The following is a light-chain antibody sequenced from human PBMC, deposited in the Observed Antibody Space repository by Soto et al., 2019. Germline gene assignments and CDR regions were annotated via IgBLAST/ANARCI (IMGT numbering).Light chain of an antibody. CDR1: LAISNY. J-gene: IGKJ1*01. CDR2: GAS. CDR3: QRYNTVPWT. Sequence: DIQMTQSPSSLSAFVGDRVTITRRASLAISNYLAWYQQKPGKAPNLLIYGASTLQSGVPSRFAGSGSGTEFSLTITSLQPEDVATYYCQRYNTVPWTFGQGTKVEIK. V-gene: IGKV1-27*01.